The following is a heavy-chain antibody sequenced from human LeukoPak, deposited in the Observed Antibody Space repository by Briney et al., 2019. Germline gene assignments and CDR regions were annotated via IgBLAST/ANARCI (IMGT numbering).Heavy chain of an antibody. Sequence: LSGGSLRLSCAASGFTFDDYGMSWVRQVPGKGLEWVSGVIRNGGSTDYADSVKGRFTIYRDNAKRSLYLQMNSLRAEDTALYYCVRGFRGGPFDLWGQGTLVTVSS. J-gene: IGHJ4*02. D-gene: IGHD3-10*01. V-gene: IGHV3-20*04. CDR3: VRGFRGGPFDL. CDR2: VIRNGGST. CDR1: GFTFDDYG.